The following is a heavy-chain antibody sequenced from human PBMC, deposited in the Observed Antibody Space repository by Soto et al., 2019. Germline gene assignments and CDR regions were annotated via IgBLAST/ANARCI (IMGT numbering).Heavy chain of an antibody. Sequence: GASVKVSCKASGGTFSSYAISWVRQAPGQGLEWMGGIIPIFGTANYAQKFQGRVTITADESTSTSYMEVNNLRSEDTAVYYCAKVRYSSPMGYYYGMDVWGQGTTVTAP. CDR1: GGTFSSYA. J-gene: IGHJ6*02. D-gene: IGHD6-19*01. CDR3: AKVRYSSPMGYYYGMDV. V-gene: IGHV1-69*13. CDR2: IIPIFGTA.